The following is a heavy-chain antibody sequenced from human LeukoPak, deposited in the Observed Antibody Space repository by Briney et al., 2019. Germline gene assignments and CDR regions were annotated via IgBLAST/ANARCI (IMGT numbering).Heavy chain of an antibody. J-gene: IGHJ4*02. CDR1: GYTFSSYY. V-gene: IGHV1-46*01. CDR2: VNPSGGST. Sequence: ASVKVSCKASGYTFSSYYMHWVRQAPGQGLEWMGMVNPSGGSTNYAQNLQGRVTMTRDTSTSTVYMDLSSLSSEDTAVYYCARGNYGGNRPLHYWGQGTLVTVSS. D-gene: IGHD4/OR15-4a*01. CDR3: ARGNYGGNRPLHY.